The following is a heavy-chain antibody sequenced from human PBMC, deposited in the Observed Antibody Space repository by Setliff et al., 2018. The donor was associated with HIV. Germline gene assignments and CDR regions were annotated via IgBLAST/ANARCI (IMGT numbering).Heavy chain of an antibody. D-gene: IGHD5-18*01. J-gene: IGHJ4*02. CDR3: SNWNTTIDADS. V-gene: IGHV4-34*01. CDR1: TESLTRYD. CDR2: ITPSGAT. Sequence: PSETLSLTCAVYTESLTRYDWAWIRQSPEKGLEWIGEITPSGATNYLPSLKSRVTMSLDTSKNQFSLKLTSVTAADTALYYCSNWNTTIDADSWGQGTLVTVSS.